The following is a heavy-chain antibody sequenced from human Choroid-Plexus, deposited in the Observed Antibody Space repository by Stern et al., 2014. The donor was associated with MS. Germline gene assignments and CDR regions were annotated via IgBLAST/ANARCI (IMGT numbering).Heavy chain of an antibody. Sequence: VQLVQSGGGAVQPGRPLRLPCVASGFTFGSCAMHWVRQAPGKGPEWVAGVSYDGSNKYYADSVKGRFTISRDNSQNTLYMQMSSLRPEDTAVYYCAKDRQYLTYFFDHWGQGSLVTVSS. D-gene: IGHD2/OR15-2a*01. CDR2: VSYDGSNK. CDR1: GFTFGSCA. CDR3: AKDRQYLTYFFDH. J-gene: IGHJ5*02. V-gene: IGHV3-30*18.